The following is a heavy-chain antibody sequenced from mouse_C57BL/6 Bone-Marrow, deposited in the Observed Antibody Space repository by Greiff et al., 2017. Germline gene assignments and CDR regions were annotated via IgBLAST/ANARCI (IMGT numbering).Heavy chain of an antibody. V-gene: IGHV1-82*01. J-gene: IGHJ4*01. CDR2: IYPGGGDT. Sequence: VQLQQSGPELVKPGASVKISCKASGYAFSSSWMNWVKQRPGKGLEWIGRIYPGGGDTNYNGKFKGKATLTADKSSSTAYMQLSSLTSEDSAVYFCARWGYGSSPYYAMDYWGQGTSVTVSS. CDR1: GYAFSSSW. D-gene: IGHD1-1*01. CDR3: ARWGYGSSPYYAMDY.